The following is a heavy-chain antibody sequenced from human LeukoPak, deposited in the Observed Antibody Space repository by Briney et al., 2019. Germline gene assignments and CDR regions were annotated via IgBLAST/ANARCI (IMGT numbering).Heavy chain of an antibody. CDR2: IYYSGST. V-gene: IGHV4-30-4*01. J-gene: IGHJ3*02. CDR1: GGSISSGDYY. D-gene: IGHD2-21*02. CDR3: ARGSSDCGGDCYGAFDI. Sequence: PSETLSRTCTVSGGSISSGDYYWSWIRQPPGKGLEWMVYIYYSGSTYYNPSLKSRVTISVDTSKNQFSLKLSSVTAADTAVYYCARGSSDCGGDCYGAFDIWGQGTMVTVSS.